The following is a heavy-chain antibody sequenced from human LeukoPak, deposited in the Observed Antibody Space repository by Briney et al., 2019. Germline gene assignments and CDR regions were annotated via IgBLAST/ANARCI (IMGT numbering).Heavy chain of an antibody. CDR2: ISYDGSNK. CDR3: AKISTYCGGDCLGYVGAFDI. J-gene: IGHJ3*02. Sequence: PGGSLRLSCAASGFTFSSYGMHWVRQAPGKGLEWVAVISYDGSNKYYADSVKGRFTISRDNSKNTLYLQMNSLRAEDTAVYYCAKISTYCGGDCLGYVGAFDIWGQGTMVTVSS. D-gene: IGHD2-21*02. V-gene: IGHV3-30*18. CDR1: GFTFSSYG.